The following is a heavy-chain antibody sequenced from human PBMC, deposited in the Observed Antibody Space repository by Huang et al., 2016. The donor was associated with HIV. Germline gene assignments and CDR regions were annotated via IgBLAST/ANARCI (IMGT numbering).Heavy chain of an antibody. D-gene: IGHD2-8*01. CDR2: IGGNSGDI. V-gene: IGHV3-9*01. J-gene: IGHJ4*02. CDR3: VIMDDYFDY. CDR1: GFAFSQYA. Sequence: VQLVESGGGLVQPGWSLRLSCAASGFAFSQYAVHWVRQSAGNGLWWVSGIGGNSGDIAYAASVRGRFVISRDNAKKSLYLKMNGLRLEDTALYFCVIMDDYFDYWGQGVLVGVSS.